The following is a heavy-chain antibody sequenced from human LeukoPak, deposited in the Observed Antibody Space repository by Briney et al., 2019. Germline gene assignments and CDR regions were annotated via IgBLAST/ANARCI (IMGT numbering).Heavy chain of an antibody. CDR2: IYPKNGGT. J-gene: IGHJ6*03. D-gene: IGHD6-13*01. V-gene: IGHV1-2*02. CDR1: GYTFRDYY. CDR3: ARGPRGIAAAAMYMDV. Sequence: ASVKVSCKASGYTFRDYYIQWVRQAPGQGLEWMGWIYPKNGGTIYAQKFQGRVTMTGDTSISTAYMELSSLTSDDTAVYYCARGPRGIAAAAMYMDVWGKGTTVTVSS.